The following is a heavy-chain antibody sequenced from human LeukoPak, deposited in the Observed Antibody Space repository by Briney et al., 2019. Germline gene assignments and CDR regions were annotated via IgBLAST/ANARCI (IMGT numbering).Heavy chain of an antibody. CDR2: INAGNGNT. D-gene: IGHD5-18*01. Sequence: ASVKVSCKASGYTFTSYAMHWVRQAPGQRLEWMGWINAGNGNTKYSLKFQGRVTMTTDTSTSTAYMELRSLRSDDTAVYYCARDRQLKYYFDYWGQGTLVTVSS. J-gene: IGHJ4*02. V-gene: IGHV1-3*01. CDR3: ARDRQLKYYFDY. CDR1: GYTFTSYA.